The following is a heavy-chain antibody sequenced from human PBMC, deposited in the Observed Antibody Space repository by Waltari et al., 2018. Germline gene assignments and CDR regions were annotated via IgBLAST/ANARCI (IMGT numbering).Heavy chain of an antibody. CDR3: ARGGVGITMVRGVYYYYGMDV. Sequence: QVQLVQSGAEVKKPGASVKVSCKASGYTFTSYYMHWVRPAPGQGLEWMGIINPSGGSTSYAQKFQGRVTMTRDTSTSTVYMELSSLRSEDTAVYYCARGGVGITMVRGVYYYYGMDVWGQGTTVTVSS. CDR2: INPSGGST. J-gene: IGHJ6*02. D-gene: IGHD3-10*01. CDR1: GYTFTSYY. V-gene: IGHV1-46*01.